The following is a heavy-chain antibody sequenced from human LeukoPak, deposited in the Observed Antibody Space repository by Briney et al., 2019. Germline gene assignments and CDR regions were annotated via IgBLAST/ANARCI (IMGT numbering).Heavy chain of an antibody. CDR1: GDSVSSNSAA. CDR2: TYFRSKWYN. D-gene: IGHD1-26*01. Sequence: HSQTLSLTCAISGDSVSSNSAAWNWITQSPSRGLEWLGRTYFRSKWYNDYAVSMKSRITINPDTSKNQFSLQLNSVTPEDTAVYYCARGLIVGATTVIDYWGQGTLVTVSS. V-gene: IGHV6-1*01. CDR3: ARGLIVGATTVIDY. J-gene: IGHJ4*02.